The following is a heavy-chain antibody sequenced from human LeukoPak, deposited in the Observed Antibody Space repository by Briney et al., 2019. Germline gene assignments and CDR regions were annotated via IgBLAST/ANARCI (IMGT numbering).Heavy chain of an antibody. Sequence: GGSLRLSCAASGFTFSSYAMSWVRQAPGKGLEWVSAISGSGGSTYYADSVKGRFTISRDNSKNTLYLQMNSLRAEDTAVYCCAKDRWVGELPDYWGQGTLVTVSS. J-gene: IGHJ4*02. CDR1: GFTFSSYA. V-gene: IGHV3-23*01. CDR2: ISGSGGST. CDR3: AKDRWVGELPDY. D-gene: IGHD1-26*01.